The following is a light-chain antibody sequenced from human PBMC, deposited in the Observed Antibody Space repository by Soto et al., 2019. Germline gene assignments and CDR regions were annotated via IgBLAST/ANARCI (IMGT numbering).Light chain of an antibody. CDR1: QSVSSSF. Sequence: EIVLTQSPGTLSLSPGERATLSCRASQSVSSSFLAWYQQKPGQAPRLLIFGASSRATGITDRFSGSGSGTGFTLTISRLEHEEVAVYYCQQYGSSPLTFGGGTKVAIK. V-gene: IGKV3-20*01. CDR2: GAS. CDR3: QQYGSSPLT. J-gene: IGKJ4*01.